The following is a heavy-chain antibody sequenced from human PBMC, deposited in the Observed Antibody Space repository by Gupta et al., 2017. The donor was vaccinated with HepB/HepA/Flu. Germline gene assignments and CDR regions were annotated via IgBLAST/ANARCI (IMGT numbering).Heavy chain of an antibody. J-gene: IGHJ4*02. D-gene: IGHD2-15*01. CDR3: TRDRGL. Sequence: VELVESGGGLVQPGGSLRLSCAASGLTFSSFWMPWVRQIPGKGLVWVSRISGDGTRTNYADFVKGRFTVSRDNAKNTLFLEMNSLAAEDTAVYFCTRDRGLWGQGTLVSVSS. CDR1: GLTFSSFW. V-gene: IGHV3-74*01. CDR2: ISGDGTRT.